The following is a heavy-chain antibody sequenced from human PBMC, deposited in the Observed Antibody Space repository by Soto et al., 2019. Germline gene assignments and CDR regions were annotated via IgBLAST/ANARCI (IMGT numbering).Heavy chain of an antibody. CDR3: ASDRVGDSDSYGLDV. J-gene: IGHJ6*02. V-gene: IGHV3-33*01. CDR2: IWHDGNNK. Sequence: GGSLRLSCAASGFTFSNYGMHWVRQAPGKGLEWVAIIWHDGNNKYYADSVRGRFIISRDNSTNRMYLQMSRLRATHTAVYFCASDRVGDSDSYGLDVWGQGTLVTVSS. D-gene: IGHD1-26*01. CDR1: GFTFSNYG.